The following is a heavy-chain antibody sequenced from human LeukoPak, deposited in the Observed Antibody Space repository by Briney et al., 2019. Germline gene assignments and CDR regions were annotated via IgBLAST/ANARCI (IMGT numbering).Heavy chain of an antibody. V-gene: IGHV3-30*02. CDR1: GFTFSSYG. J-gene: IGHJ6*02. CDR3: TRTPYYYYYGMDV. D-gene: IGHD2-2*01. CDR2: IWYDGSNK. Sequence: PGGSLRLSCAASGFTFSSYGMHWVRQAPGKGLEWVAVIWYDGSNKYYADSVKGRFTISRDNSKNTLYLQMNSLRAEDTAVYYSTRTPYYYYYGMDVWGQGTTVTVSS.